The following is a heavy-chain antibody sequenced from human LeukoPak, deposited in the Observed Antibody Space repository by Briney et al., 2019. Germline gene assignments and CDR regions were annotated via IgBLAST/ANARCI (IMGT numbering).Heavy chain of an antibody. J-gene: IGHJ1*01. V-gene: IGHV4-34*01. Sequence: SETLSLTCAVYGGSFSGYYWSWIRQPPGKGLEWIGEINHSGSTNYNPSLKSRVTISVDTSKNQFSLKLSSVTAADTAVYYCARGAYCRGGSCYWWYFQYWGQGTLVTVSS. D-gene: IGHD2-15*01. CDR3: ARGAYCRGGSCYWWYFQY. CDR2: INHSGST. CDR1: GGSFSGYY.